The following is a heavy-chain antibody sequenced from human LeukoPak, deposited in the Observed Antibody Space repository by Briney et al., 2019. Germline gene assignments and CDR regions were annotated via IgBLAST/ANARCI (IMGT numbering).Heavy chain of an antibody. CDR1: GFTFSSSA. V-gene: IGHV3-23*01. J-gene: IGHJ6*03. CDR2: MTGVGGNT. CDR3: ARDRGGESSSWSDYYYYYYMDV. Sequence: GGSLRLSCAASGFTFSSSAMNWVRQAPGKGLEWVSAMTGVGGNTYYADSVKGRFTISRDNSKNTLYLQMNSLRAEDTAVYYCARDRGGESSSWSDYYYYYYMDVWGKGTTVTISS. D-gene: IGHD6-13*01.